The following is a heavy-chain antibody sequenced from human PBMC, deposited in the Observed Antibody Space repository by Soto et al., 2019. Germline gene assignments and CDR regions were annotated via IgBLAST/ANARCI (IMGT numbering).Heavy chain of an antibody. CDR1: GGSFSGYY. Sequence: SETLSLTCAVYGGSFSGYYWGWIRQPPGKGLEWIGEINHSGSTNYNPSLKSRVTISVDTSKNQFSLKLSSVTAADTAVYYCARGRGYSSSWYIDYWGQGTLVTVSS. D-gene: IGHD6-13*01. CDR2: INHSGST. CDR3: ARGRGYSSSWYIDY. V-gene: IGHV4-34*01. J-gene: IGHJ4*02.